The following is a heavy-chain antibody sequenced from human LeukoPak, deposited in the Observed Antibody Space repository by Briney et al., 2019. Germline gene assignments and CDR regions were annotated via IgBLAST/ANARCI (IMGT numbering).Heavy chain of an antibody. J-gene: IGHJ4*02. CDR2: ISSSSSYI. V-gene: IGHV3-21*01. Sequence: PGGSLRLSCAASGFTFSSYSMNWVRQAPGKGLEWVSSISSSSSYIYYADSVKGRFTISRDNAKNSLYLQMNSLRAEDTAVYYCAREPNYYDSSGSLSVWGQGTLVTVSS. CDR1: GFTFSSYS. CDR3: AREPNYYDSSGSLSV. D-gene: IGHD3-22*01.